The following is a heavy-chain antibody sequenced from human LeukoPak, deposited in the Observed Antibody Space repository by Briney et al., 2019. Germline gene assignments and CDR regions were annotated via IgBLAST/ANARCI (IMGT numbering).Heavy chain of an antibody. CDR1: GYTFTGYY. Sequence: GASVKVSCKASGYTFTGYYMHWVRQAPGQGLEWMGRINPNSGGTNYAQKFQGRVTMTRDTSISTAYMELSRLRSDDTAVYYCARESRGGSYHFDYWGQGTLVTVSS. J-gene: IGHJ4*02. CDR3: ARESRGGSYHFDY. V-gene: IGHV1-2*06. D-gene: IGHD1-26*01. CDR2: INPNSGGT.